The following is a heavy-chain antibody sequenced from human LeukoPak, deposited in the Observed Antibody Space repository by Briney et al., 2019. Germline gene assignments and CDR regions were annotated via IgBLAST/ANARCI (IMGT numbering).Heavy chain of an antibody. V-gene: IGHV3-48*03. CDR2: ISSSHSTI. CDR1: GFTFSSYE. Sequence: GGPLRLPCAASGFTFSSYEMNWVRQAPGKGLEWVSYISSSHSTIYYADSVKGRFTISRDNAKNSLYLQMNSLRAEDTAVYYCAREVPTGQAFDIWGQGTMVTVSS. D-gene: IGHD4-17*01. J-gene: IGHJ3*02. CDR3: AREVPTGQAFDI.